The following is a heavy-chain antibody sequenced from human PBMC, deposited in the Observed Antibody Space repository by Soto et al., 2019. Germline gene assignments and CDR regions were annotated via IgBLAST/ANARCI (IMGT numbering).Heavy chain of an antibody. CDR1: GGTFNTYA. V-gene: IGHV1-69*12. J-gene: IGHJ6*02. CDR2: IIPVFRAP. D-gene: IGHD1-26*01. Sequence: QVHLVQSGAEVKKPGSSVKVSCKVSGGTFNTYAISWVRQAPGQGLEWMGGIIPVFRAPDYAQKFQGRVTITADESARTAYMELKGLGSEDTAVYYCARDKGRPQLGGNYYSISDVWGQGTSVTVSS. CDR3: ARDKGRPQLGGNYYSISDV.